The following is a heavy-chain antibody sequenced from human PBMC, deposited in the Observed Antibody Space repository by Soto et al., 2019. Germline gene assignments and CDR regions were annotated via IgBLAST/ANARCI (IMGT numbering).Heavy chain of an antibody. Sequence: QVQLQESGPGLVKPSQTLSLTCTVSGASISSGGYYWGWIRQHPGKGLEWIGFIYYIGTSYYNPSLESLITLPVNTAKNPFSLNLTSVTAADTAVYYCARVLRDVLSDRYHCYFDLWGRSTLVTVSS. D-gene: IGHD3-16*02. J-gene: IGHJ2*01. CDR2: IYYIGTS. V-gene: IGHV4-31*01. CDR3: ARVLRDVLSDRYHCYFDL. CDR1: GASISSGGYY.